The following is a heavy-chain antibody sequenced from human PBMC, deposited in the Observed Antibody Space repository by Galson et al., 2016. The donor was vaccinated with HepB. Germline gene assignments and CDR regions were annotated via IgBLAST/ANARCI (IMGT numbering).Heavy chain of an antibody. CDR3: ARDLIARRFLEWLPAY. Sequence: LRLSCAASGFTFTSYSLHWVRQAPGKGLEWVSVISFDGSRKYYADSVKGRFTISRDNSRNTLYLQMNTLRLEDTAVYYCARDLIARRFLEWLPAYWSHGTLVTVSS. CDR2: ISFDGSRK. CDR1: GFTFTSYS. D-gene: IGHD3-3*01. J-gene: IGHJ1*01. V-gene: IGHV3-30-3*01.